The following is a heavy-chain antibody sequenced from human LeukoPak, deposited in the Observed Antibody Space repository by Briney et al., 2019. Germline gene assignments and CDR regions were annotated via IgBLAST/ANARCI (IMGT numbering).Heavy chain of an antibody. CDR1: GYTLTELS. V-gene: IGHV1-24*01. CDR3: ATITVTTGYFDY. J-gene: IGHJ4*02. CDR2: FDPEDAET. D-gene: IGHD4-17*01. Sequence: ASVKVSCKVSGYTLTELSMHWVRQAPGKGLEWMGSFDPEDAETIYAQKFQGRVTMTEGTSTDTAYMELSSLRSEDTAVYYCATITVTTGYFDYWGQGTLVTVSS.